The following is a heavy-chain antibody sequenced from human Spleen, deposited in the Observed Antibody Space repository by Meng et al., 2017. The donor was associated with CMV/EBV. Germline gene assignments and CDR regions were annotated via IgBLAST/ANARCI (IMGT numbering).Heavy chain of an antibody. D-gene: IGHD3-22*01. CDR3: AKGSYYDSSAVYNWFAP. J-gene: IGHJ5*02. CDR1: GFTFDDYG. Sequence: GESLKISCAASGFTFDDYGMSWVRQAPGKGLEWVSGISGSGGSTYFADSVNGRFTISRDNSKTTLYLQMKSLRAEDTAVYYCAKGSYYDSSAVYNWFAPWGQGTLVSVSS. V-gene: IGHV3-23*01. CDR2: ISGSGGST.